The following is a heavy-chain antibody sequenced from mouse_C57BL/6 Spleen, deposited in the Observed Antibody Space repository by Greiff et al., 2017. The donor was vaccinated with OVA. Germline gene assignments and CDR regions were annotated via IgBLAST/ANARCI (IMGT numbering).Heavy chain of an antibody. D-gene: IGHD1-1*01. J-gene: IGHJ4*01. CDR3: ARAYGSSYGDAMDY. CDR2: ILPGSGST. CDR1: GYTFTGYW. V-gene: IGHV1-9*01. Sequence: VQLQQSGAELMKPGASVKLSCKATGYTFTGYWIEWVKQRPGHGLEWIGEILPGSGSTNYNEKFKGKATFTADTSSNTAYMRLSSLTTEDSAIYYCARAYGSSYGDAMDYWGQGTSVTVSS.